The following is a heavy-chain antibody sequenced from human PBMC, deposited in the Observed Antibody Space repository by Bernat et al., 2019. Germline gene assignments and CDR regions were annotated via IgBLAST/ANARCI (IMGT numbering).Heavy chain of an antibody. CDR1: GGSISSYY. J-gene: IGHJ4*02. CDR2: IYYSGST. V-gene: IGHV4-59*01. CDR3: ARRVYSGSGSYPLDY. D-gene: IGHD3-10*01. Sequence: QVQLQDSVPGLVKPSETLSLTCTVSGGSISSYYWSWIRQPPGKGLEWIGYIYYSGSTNYNPSLKSRVTISVDTSKNQFSLRLNSVTAADTAVYYCARRVYSGSGSYPLDYWGQGTLVTVSS.